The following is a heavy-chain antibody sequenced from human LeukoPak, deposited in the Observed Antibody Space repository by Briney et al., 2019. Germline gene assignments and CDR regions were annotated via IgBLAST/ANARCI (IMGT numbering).Heavy chain of an antibody. Sequence: GESLRLSCAASGFTFSSYAMSWVRQAPGKGLEWVSAISGSGDSTYYADSVKGRFTISRDNPKNTLYLQLNSLRGEDTAVYYCAIVSFGIGARYWGQGTLVTVSS. D-gene: IGHD6-6*01. V-gene: IGHV3-23*01. CDR1: GFTFSSYA. J-gene: IGHJ4*02. CDR2: ISGSGDST. CDR3: AIVSFGIGARY.